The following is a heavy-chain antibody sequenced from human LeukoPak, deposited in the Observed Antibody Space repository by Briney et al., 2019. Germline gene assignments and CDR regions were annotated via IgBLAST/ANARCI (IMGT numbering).Heavy chain of an antibody. CDR2: IYHGDSDT. D-gene: IGHD6-13*01. CDR3: ARHAHSQAAAATEYFQH. V-gene: IGHV5-51*01. CDR1: GYSFTSYW. Sequence: GESLKISCKGSGYSFTSYWIGWVRQMPGKGLEWMGIIYHGDSDTRYSPSFQGQVTISADKSISTAYLQWSSLRASDTAMYYCARHAHSQAAAATEYFQHWGQGTLVTVSS. J-gene: IGHJ1*01.